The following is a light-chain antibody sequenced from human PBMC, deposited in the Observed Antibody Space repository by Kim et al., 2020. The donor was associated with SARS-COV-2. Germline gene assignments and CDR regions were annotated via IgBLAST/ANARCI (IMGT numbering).Light chain of an antibody. CDR2: DAS. Sequence: LSLSPGERATLSCRASQSVSSYLAWYQQKPGQAPRLLIYDASNRATGIPGRFSGSGSGTDFTLTINSLEPEDFAVYYCQQRSNWYTFGQGTKLEI. V-gene: IGKV3-11*01. CDR1: QSVSSY. J-gene: IGKJ2*01. CDR3: QQRSNWYT.